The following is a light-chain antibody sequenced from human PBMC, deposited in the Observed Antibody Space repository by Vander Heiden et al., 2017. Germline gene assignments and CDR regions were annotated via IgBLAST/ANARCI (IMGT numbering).Light chain of an antibody. CDR3: QKYGTSPRT. Sequence: EIVLTQSPGTLSLSPGEGATLSCRASQSISILSLAWYKQNPGQAPRLLLSGAYSRATGITDRFSGSGSGTDFTLTISRLDPEDFAVYYCQKYGTSPRTFGQGTKVEIK. CDR2: GAY. J-gene: IGKJ1*01. CDR1: QSISILS. V-gene: IGKV3-20*01.